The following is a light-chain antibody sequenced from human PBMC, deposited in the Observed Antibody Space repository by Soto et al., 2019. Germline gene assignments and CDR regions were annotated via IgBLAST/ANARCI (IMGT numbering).Light chain of an antibody. CDR3: QQSYGAPRT. V-gene: IGKV1-39*01. CDR1: QSISNY. Sequence: DIQMTQSPSSLSASVGDRVTITCRASQSISNYLNWYQQKPGKAPKLLIFAASSLQSEVPSRFSGSGSGTDFTLTISSLHPEDFSTYYCQQSYGAPRTFGYGTKVEIK. J-gene: IGKJ1*01. CDR2: AAS.